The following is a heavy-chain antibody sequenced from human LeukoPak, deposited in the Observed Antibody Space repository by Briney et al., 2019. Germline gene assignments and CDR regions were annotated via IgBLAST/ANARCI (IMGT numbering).Heavy chain of an antibody. Sequence: ASVKVSCKASGYTFTSYDINWVRQATGQGLEWMGWMNPNSGNTGYAQKFQGRVTMTRNTSISTAYMELSSLRSEDTAVYYCARDGAILTGYYKGLFDYWGQGTLVTVSS. J-gene: IGHJ4*02. D-gene: IGHD3-9*01. CDR2: MNPNSGNT. CDR3: ARDGAILTGYYKGLFDY. V-gene: IGHV1-8*01. CDR1: GYTFTSYD.